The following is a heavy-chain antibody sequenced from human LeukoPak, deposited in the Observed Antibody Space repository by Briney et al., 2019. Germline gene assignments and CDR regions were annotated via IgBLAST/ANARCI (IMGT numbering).Heavy chain of an antibody. CDR2: ISSNGGST. CDR1: GFTFSSYA. D-gene: IGHD2-8*01. Sequence: GGSLRLSCAASGFTFSSYAMHWVRQAPGKGLEYVSAISSNGGSTYYANSVKGRFTISRDNSKNTLYLQMGSLRAEDMAVYYCARSPLVYDAFDIWGQETMVTVSS. V-gene: IGHV3-64*01. CDR3: ARSPLVYDAFDI. J-gene: IGHJ3*02.